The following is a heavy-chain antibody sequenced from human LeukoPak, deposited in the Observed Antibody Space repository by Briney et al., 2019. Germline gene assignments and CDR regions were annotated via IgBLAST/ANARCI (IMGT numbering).Heavy chain of an antibody. D-gene: IGHD6-13*01. V-gene: IGHV1-69*06. CDR1: GGTFSSYA. J-gene: IGHJ6*03. CDR2: IIPIFGTA. CDR3: AILNSPGIAAAGTYYYYYMDV. Sequence: SVKVSCKASGGTFSSYAISWVRQAPGQGLEWMGGIIPIFGTANYAQKFQGRVTITADKSTSTAYMELSSLRSEDTAVYYCAILNSPGIAAAGTYYYYYMDVWGKGTTVTVSS.